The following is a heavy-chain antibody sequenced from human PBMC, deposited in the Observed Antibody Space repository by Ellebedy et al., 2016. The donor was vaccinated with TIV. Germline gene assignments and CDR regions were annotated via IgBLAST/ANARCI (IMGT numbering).Heavy chain of an antibody. CDR1: GFTFSSYA. J-gene: IGHJ4*02. D-gene: IGHD4-17*01. CDR2: ISYDGSNK. Sequence: PGGSLRLSCAASGFTFSSYAMHWVRQAPGKGLEWVAVISYDGSNKYYADTVKGRFTISRDNSKNTLYLQKNSLRAEDTAVYYCASVDYGDYPYHFDYWGQGTLVTVSS. V-gene: IGHV3-30-3*01. CDR3: ASVDYGDYPYHFDY.